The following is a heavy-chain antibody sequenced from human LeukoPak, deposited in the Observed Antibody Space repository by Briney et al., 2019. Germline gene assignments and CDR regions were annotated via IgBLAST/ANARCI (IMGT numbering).Heavy chain of an antibody. J-gene: IGHJ4*02. CDR3: AKGYFSLYYFDY. CDR1: GFSFSSYA. V-gene: IGHV3-23*01. CDR2: ISGSGGST. D-gene: IGHD2/OR15-2a*01. Sequence: GGSLRLSCAASGFSFSSYAMTWVRQAPGRGLEWVSTISGSGGSTYYADSVKGRFTISRDNSKNTLYLQMNSLRAEDTAVYYCAKGYFSLYYFDYWGQATLVTVSS.